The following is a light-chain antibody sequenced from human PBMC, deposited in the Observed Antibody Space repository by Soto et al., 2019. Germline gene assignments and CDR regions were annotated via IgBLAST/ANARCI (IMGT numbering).Light chain of an antibody. CDR3: QHYHHYTWT. CDR2: GAS. Sequence: DIQMTQSPSTLSASVGDRVIITCRASQDIKEWLAWYQQRPGKAPKLLIYGASKLLTGVPSRFSGSGSGTEFTLIITGLMFHHLATSSCQHYHHYTWTFGQGTKVEV. J-gene: IGKJ1*01. CDR1: QDIKEW. V-gene: IGKV1-5*03.